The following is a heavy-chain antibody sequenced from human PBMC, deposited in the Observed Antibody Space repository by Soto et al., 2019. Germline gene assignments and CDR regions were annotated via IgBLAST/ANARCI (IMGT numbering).Heavy chain of an antibody. CDR1: GYTFSNYG. Sequence: ASVKVSCKASGYTFSNYGINWVRQAPGQGLEWMGWISAYNGNTDYAQKFQGRVTMTTDTSTRTAYMELRSLRSDGTAVYYCARSELKVRGTDYWGQGTLVTV. CDR3: ARSELKVRGTDY. D-gene: IGHD3-16*01. J-gene: IGHJ4*02. CDR2: ISAYNGNT. V-gene: IGHV1-18*01.